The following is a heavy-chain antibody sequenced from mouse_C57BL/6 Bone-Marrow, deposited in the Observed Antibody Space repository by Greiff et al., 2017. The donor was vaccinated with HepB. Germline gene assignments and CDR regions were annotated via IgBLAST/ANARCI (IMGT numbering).Heavy chain of an antibody. J-gene: IGHJ1*03. Sequence: QVQLQQPGAELVRPGSSVKLSCKASGYTFTSYWMDWVKQRPGQGLEWIGNIYPSDSETHYNQKFKDKATLTVDKSSSTAYLHIISLSSEYSAVYFCARSLFYGSSFYWYFDVWGTGTTVTVSS. CDR1: GYTFTSYW. D-gene: IGHD1-1*01. CDR2: IYPSDSET. V-gene: IGHV1-61*01. CDR3: ARSLFYGSSFYWYFDV.